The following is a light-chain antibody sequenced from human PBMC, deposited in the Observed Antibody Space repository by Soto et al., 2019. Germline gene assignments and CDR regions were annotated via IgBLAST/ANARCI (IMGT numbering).Light chain of an antibody. V-gene: IGLV2-23*03. J-gene: IGLJ3*02. CDR2: EGS. CDR3: CSFAAGSTFGV. Sequence: QSALTQPASVSGSPGQSITISCTGTSSDVGSYYLVSWYQQHPGKAPKLMIYEGSKRPSGVSTRFSGSKSGNTASLTISGLQAEDEADYYRCSFAAGSTFGVFGGGTKLTVL. CDR1: SSDVGSYYL.